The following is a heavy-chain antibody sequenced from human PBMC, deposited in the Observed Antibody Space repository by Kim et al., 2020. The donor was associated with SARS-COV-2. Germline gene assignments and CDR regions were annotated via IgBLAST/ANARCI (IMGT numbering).Heavy chain of an antibody. V-gene: IGHV1-46*01. J-gene: IGHJ2*01. Sequence: TSYAQKSQARVTMTRDTSTRTVYMELSSLRSEDTAVYYCARDRGGYFDLWGRGTLVTVSS. D-gene: IGHD3-10*01. CDR2: T. CDR3: ARDRGGYFDL.